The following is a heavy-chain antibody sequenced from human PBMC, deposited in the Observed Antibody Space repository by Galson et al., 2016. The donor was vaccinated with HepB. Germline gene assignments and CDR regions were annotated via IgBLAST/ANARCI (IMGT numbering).Heavy chain of an antibody. CDR2: IKQDGSEK. CDR3: TRTISATAGID. Sequence: SLRLSCAASGFTFSSYWMSWVRQAPGNGLEWLANIKQDGSEKYYVDSVRGRFTISRDNAMNSLYLHMSSLRAEDTALYYCTRTISATAGIDWGQGTLVTVSS. CDR1: GFTFSSYW. V-gene: IGHV3-7*04. J-gene: IGHJ4*02. D-gene: IGHD6-13*01.